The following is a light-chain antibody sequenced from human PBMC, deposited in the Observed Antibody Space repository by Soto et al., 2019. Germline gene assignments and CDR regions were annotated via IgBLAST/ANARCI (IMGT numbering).Light chain of an antibody. CDR1: QSVLYSSNHKNY. V-gene: IGKV4-1*01. CDR2: WAS. CDR3: QQYYSTPLT. J-gene: IGKJ4*01. Sequence: DIVMTQSPDSLAVSLGERATINCQSSQSVLYSSNHKNYLAWYQQKPGQPPKLLIYWASTRESGVPDRFSGSGSGTDFTLTISSLQAEDVAVYYCQQYYSTPLTFGGGTKVEIK.